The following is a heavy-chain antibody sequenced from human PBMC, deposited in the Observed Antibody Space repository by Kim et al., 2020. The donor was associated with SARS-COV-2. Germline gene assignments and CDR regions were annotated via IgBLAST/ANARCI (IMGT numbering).Heavy chain of an antibody. CDR3: ARDRNSGYDYYYYYGMDV. Sequence: GGSLRLSCAASGFTFSSYSMNWVRQAPGKGLEWVSSISSSSSYIYYADSVKGRFTISRDNAKNSLYLQMNSLRAEDTAVYYCARDRNSGYDYYYYYGMDVWGQGTTVTVSS. CDR1: GFTFSSYS. CDR2: ISSSSSYI. D-gene: IGHD5-12*01. J-gene: IGHJ6*02. V-gene: IGHV3-21*01.